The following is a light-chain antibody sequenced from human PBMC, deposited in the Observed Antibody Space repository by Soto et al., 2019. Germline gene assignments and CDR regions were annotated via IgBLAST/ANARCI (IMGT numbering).Light chain of an antibody. V-gene: IGKV1-5*01. CDR2: EAS. J-gene: IGKJ5*01. CDR3: QQFNSYPIT. Sequence: DIQMTQSPSTLSASVGDRVTITFRASQSISSWLAWYQQKPGKAPKLLIYEASNLESGVPSRFSGSGSGTEFTLTIGGLQPDDFATYYCQQFNSYPITFGQGTRLEIK. CDR1: QSISSW.